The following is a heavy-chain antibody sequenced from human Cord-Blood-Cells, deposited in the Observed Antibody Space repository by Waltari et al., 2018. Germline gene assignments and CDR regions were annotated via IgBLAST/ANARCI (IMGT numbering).Heavy chain of an antibody. CDR3: ARRAAAPDAFDI. J-gene: IGHJ3*02. CDR2: INPNSGGT. V-gene: IGHV1-2*04. D-gene: IGHD6-13*01. Sequence: QLQLVQSGAEVTQPGASVKVSCKASGYTFTGSYIHSLRQAPGQGLEWMGWINPNSGGTNYAQKFQGWVTMTRDTSISTAYMELSRLRSDDTAVYYCARRAAAPDAFDIWGQGTMVTVSS. CDR1: GYTFTGSY.